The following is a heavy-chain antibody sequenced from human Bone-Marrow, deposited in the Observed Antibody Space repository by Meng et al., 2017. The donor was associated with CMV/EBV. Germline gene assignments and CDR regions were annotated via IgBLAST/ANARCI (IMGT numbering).Heavy chain of an antibody. CDR3: ARGGEYCSSTSCYRQPIDY. CDR1: GFTFSDYG. Sequence: GESLKISCLVSGFTFSDYGMNWVRQAPGKGLEWISYISGSSVSMYYADSVKGRFTISRDNAVNSLYLQMDSLRAEDTAVYYCARGGEYCSSTSCYRQPIDYWGQGTLVTVSS. D-gene: IGHD2-2*01. J-gene: IGHJ4*02. V-gene: IGHV3-48*04. CDR2: ISGSSVSM.